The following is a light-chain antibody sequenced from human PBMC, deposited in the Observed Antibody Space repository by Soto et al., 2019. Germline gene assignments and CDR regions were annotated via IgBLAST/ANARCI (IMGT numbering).Light chain of an antibody. CDR3: QQGDSFPLT. V-gene: IGKV1-12*01. J-gene: IGKJ4*01. CDR1: QGISSW. CDR2: AAS. Sequence: DIQMTQSPSSVSASVGDRVTITCRASQGISSWLAWFQQKPGEAPRLLLYAASSLHSGVPSRFRGSRPLTDFKLTISSLQPEDFAPYYCQQGDSFPLTFGGGTKAEIK.